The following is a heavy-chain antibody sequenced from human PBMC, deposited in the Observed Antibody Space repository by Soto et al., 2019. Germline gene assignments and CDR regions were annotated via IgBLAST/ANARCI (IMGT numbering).Heavy chain of an antibody. J-gene: IGHJ4*02. CDR1: GFTFSSYG. V-gene: IGHV3-33*01. D-gene: IGHD3-10*01. Sequence: LRLSCAASGFTFSSYGMHWVRQAPGKGLEWVAVIWYDGSNKYYADSVKGRFTISRDNSKNTLYLQMNSLRAEDTAVYYCARAYPASEWFGELPPYFDYWGQGTLVTVSS. CDR3: ARAYPASEWFGELPPYFDY. CDR2: IWYDGSNK.